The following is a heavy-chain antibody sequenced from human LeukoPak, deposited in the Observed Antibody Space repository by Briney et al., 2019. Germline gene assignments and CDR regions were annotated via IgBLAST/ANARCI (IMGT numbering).Heavy chain of an antibody. J-gene: IGHJ5*02. CDR2: IYYSGST. CDR3: ARDKRKVGDPLEWLGKPWFDP. V-gene: IGHV4-61*01. D-gene: IGHD3-3*01. Sequence: PSQTLSLTCTVSGGSISSGSYYWSWIRQPPGKGLEWIGYIYYSGSTNYNPSLKSRVTISVDTSKNQFSLKLSSVTAADTAVYYCARDKRKVGDPLEWLGKPWFDPWGQGILVTVSS. CDR1: GGSISSGSYY.